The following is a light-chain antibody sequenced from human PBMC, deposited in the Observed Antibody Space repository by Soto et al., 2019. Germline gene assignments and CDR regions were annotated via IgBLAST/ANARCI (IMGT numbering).Light chain of an antibody. CDR3: HQYTTSPYT. J-gene: IGKJ2*01. CDR2: GTS. CDR1: QSVSRNF. Sequence: EVVLTQSPGTLSLSPGERATLSCRASQSVSRNFLGWYQQRPGQAPRLLIHGTSSRATGIPDRFSGGGSGTDFTLSISRLEPEDFGVYYCHQYTTSPYTFGQGTKLEIK. V-gene: IGKV3-20*01.